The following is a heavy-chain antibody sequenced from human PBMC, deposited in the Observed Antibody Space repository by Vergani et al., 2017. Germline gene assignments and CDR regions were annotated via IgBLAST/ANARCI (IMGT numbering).Heavy chain of an antibody. V-gene: IGHV4-61*02. J-gene: IGHJ4*02. Sequence: QVQLQESGPGLVKPSQSLSLTCTVSGGSISGVSYYLSWVRQPAGKGLEWIGRIYYSGRTDYNPSLESRVTISVDTSKNTFSLKLNSVTAADTAIYYCARGSRAAGYSGPDSLGQGTRVTVSS. CDR3: ARGSRAAGYSGPDS. D-gene: IGHD6-13*01. CDR2: IYYSGRT. CDR1: GGSISGVSYY.